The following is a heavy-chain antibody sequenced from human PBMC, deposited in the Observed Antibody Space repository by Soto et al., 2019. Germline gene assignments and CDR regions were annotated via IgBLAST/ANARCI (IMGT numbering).Heavy chain of an antibody. CDR2: IYYSGST. V-gene: IGHV4-31*03. Sequence: PSETLSLTCTVSGGSISSGGYYWSWIRQHPGKGLEWIGYIYYSGSTYYNPSLKSRVTISVDTSKNQFSLKLSSVTAADTAVYYCASLVVPAAYIDEWGQGTLVTVSS. D-gene: IGHD2-2*01. J-gene: IGHJ4*02. CDR1: GGSISSGGYY. CDR3: ASLVVPAAYIDE.